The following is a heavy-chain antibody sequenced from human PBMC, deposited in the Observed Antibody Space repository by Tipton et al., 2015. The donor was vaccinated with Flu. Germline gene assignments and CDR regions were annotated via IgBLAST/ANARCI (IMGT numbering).Heavy chain of an antibody. CDR1: GFTLSAYW. CDR2: MNRDGTTI. V-gene: IGHV3-74*01. CDR3: ANDFGGPYDS. Sequence: SLRLSCTASGFTLSAYWMHWVRQAPGKGLVWVSRMNRDGTTINYADSVKGRFTISRDNARNTLYLQMNSLRAEDTAVYYCANDFGGPYDSWGQGTLVTVSS. D-gene: IGHD3-3*01. J-gene: IGHJ4*02.